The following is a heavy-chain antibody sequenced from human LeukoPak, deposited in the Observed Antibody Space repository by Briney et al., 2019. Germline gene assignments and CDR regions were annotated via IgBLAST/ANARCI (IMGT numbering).Heavy chain of an antibody. V-gene: IGHV3-74*01. CDR2: INTDGSTI. D-gene: IGHD2-2*01. J-gene: IGHJ4*02. CDR1: GFTFSSYW. Sequence: GGSLRLSCAPSGFTFSSYWMHWVRQAPGKGLVWVSRINTDGSTITHADSVKGRFTISRDNAKNTLYLQMNSLRGEDTAVYFCARERKSSTSMDYWGQGTLVTVSS. CDR3: ARERKSSTSMDY.